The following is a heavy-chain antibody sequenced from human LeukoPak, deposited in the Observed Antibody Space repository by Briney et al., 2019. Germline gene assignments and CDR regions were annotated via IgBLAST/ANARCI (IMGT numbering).Heavy chain of an antibody. CDR2: IWYDGSNK. CDR1: GLTFSSYA. V-gene: IGHV3-33*08. CDR3: ARDFRYYDFWTSTGLDY. D-gene: IGHD3-3*01. Sequence: GGSLRLSCAASGLTFSSYAMSWVRQAPGKGLEWVAVIWYDGSNKYYADSVKGRFTISRDNSKNTLYLQMNSLRAEDTAVYYCARDFRYYDFWTSTGLDYWGQGTLVTVSS. J-gene: IGHJ4*02.